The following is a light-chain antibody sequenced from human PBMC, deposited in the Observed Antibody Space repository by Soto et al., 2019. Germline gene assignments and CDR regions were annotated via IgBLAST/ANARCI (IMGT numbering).Light chain of an antibody. J-gene: IGLJ2*01. CDR1: SSDIGSYNF. CDR3: TSWTTSTTMI. CDR2: DVN. V-gene: IGLV2-14*03. Sequence: QSALTQPASVSGSPGQSITISCTGTSSDIGSYNFVSWYQQHPGKAPKLMLYDVNIRPSGVSNRFSGSKSGNTDSLTISGLQAEDVAYYYCTSWTTSTTMIFGGGTQLTVL.